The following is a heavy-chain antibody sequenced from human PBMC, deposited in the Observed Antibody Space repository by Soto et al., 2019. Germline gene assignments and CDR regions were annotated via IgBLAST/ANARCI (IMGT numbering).Heavy chain of an antibody. CDR1: GYTFTSYY. V-gene: IGHV1-46*01. Sequence: GASVKVSCKASGYTFTSYYMHWVRQAPGQGLEWMGIINPSGGSTSYAQKFQGRVTMTRDTSTSTVYMELSSLRSEDTAVYYCARVMNDFWSGYSYFAPNYYYYGMDVWGQGTTVTVSS. CDR2: INPSGGST. D-gene: IGHD3-3*01. CDR3: ARVMNDFWSGYSYFAPNYYYYGMDV. J-gene: IGHJ6*02.